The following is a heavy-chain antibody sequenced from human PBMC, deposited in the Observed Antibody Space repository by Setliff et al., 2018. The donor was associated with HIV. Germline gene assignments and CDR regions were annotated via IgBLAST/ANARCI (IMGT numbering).Heavy chain of an antibody. J-gene: IGHJ3*01. CDR3: AKPTSGLYPRSFDS. Sequence: ETLSLTCTVSGGSISITSYYWGWIRQTPEKGLEWVSAISPGSDITYYADSVKGRFTISRDDAKNMLFLQMNSLTPEDTAIYYCAKPTSGLYPRSFDSWGQGTKVTVS. V-gene: IGHV3-23*01. CDR2: ISPGSDIT. D-gene: IGHD1-26*01. CDR1: GGSISITSYY.